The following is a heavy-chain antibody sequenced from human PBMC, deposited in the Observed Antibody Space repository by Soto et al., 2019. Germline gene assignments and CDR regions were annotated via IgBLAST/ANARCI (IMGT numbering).Heavy chain of an antibody. D-gene: IGHD3-10*01. CDR3: ARDYYGSGSYHPLDYYYYGMDV. J-gene: IGHJ6*02. V-gene: IGHV3-21*01. Sequence: GGSLRLSCAASGFTFSSYSMNWVRQAPGKGLEWVSSISSSSYIYYADSVKGRFTISRDNAKNSLYLQMNSLRAEDTAVYYCARDYYGSGSYHPLDYYYYGMDVWGQGTTVTVSS. CDR2: ISSSSYI. CDR1: GFTFSSYS.